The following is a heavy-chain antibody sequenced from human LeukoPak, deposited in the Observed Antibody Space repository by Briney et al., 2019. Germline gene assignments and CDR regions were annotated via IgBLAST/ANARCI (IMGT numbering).Heavy chain of an antibody. CDR3: ARAGLWSGYQNWFAP. CDR1: GGSFSGYY. D-gene: IGHD3-3*01. V-gene: IGHV4-34*01. CDR2: INHSGST. J-gene: IGHJ5*02. Sequence: SETLSLTCAVYGGSFSGYYWSRIRQPPGKGLEWIGEINHSGSTNYNPSLKSRVTISVDTSKNQFSLKLSSVTAADTAVYYCARAGLWSGYQNWFAPWGQGTLVTVSS.